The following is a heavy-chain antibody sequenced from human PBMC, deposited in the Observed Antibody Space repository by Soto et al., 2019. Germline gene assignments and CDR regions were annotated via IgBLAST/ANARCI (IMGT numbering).Heavy chain of an antibody. J-gene: IGHJ6*02. Sequence: QVQLVQSGAEVKKPGSSVKVSCKASGGTFSSYTISWVRQAPGQGLEWMGRIIPILGIANYAQKFQGRVTITADKSTNTAYMELRSLRSEDTAVYYCARDQAAAVDYYYGMDVWGQGTTVTVSS. CDR1: GGTFSSYT. CDR3: ARDQAAAVDYYYGMDV. CDR2: IIPILGIA. V-gene: IGHV1-69*08. D-gene: IGHD6-13*01.